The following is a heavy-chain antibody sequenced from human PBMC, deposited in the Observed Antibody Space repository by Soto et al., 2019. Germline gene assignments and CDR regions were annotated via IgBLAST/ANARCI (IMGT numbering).Heavy chain of an antibody. J-gene: IGHJ3*02. CDR1: GGSISSYY. CDR3: ARETEQWLVRRAFDI. D-gene: IGHD6-19*01. Sequence: PSETLSLTCTVSGGSISSYYWSWIRQPPGKGLGWIGYIYYSGSTNYNPSLKSRVTISVDTSKNQLSLKLSSVTAADTAVYYCARETEQWLVRRAFDIWGQGTMVTVSS. V-gene: IGHV4-59*01. CDR2: IYYSGST.